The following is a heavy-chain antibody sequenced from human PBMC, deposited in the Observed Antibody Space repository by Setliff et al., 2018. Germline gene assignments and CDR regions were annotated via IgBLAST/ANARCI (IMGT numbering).Heavy chain of an antibody. D-gene: IGHD5-12*01. CDR2: ISSTSTYI. CDR1: GFTFSTYS. Sequence: PVGSLRLSCAASGFTFSTYSFNWVRQAPGKGLEWVSAISSTSTYIYYADSVKGRFTISRDNSKNSLYLHMNSLRAEDTAVYYCTRARDIAPTYYYMDVWGKGTTVTVS. V-gene: IGHV3-21*01. CDR3: TRARDIAPTYYYMDV. J-gene: IGHJ6*03.